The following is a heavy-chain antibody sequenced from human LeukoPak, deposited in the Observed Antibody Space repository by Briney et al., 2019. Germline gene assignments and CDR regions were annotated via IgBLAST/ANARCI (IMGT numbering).Heavy chain of an antibody. CDR3: ARDRTLDS. J-gene: IGHJ4*02. CDR1: GSTFSVYA. V-gene: IGHV3-48*02. CDR2: ISSSSNSM. Sequence: GGSLRLSCAASGSTFSVYAMNWVRQAPGKGLEWVSYISSSSNSMYYADSVKGQFTISRDDAKNSLYLQMSSLGDEDTAVYYCARDRTLDSWGQGILVTVSS.